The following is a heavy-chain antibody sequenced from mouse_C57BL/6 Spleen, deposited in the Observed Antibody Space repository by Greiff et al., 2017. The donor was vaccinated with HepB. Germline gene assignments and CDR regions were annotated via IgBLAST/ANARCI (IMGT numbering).Heavy chain of an antibody. CDR1: GYAFSSSW. CDR3: ARDYDYEGY. CDR2: IYPGDGDT. V-gene: IGHV1-82*01. Sequence: VKLMESGPELVKPGASVKISCKASGYAFSSSWMNWVKQRPGKGLEWIGRIYPGDGDTNYNGKFKGKATLTADKSSSTAYMQLSSLTSEDSAVYFCARDYDYEGYWGQGTTLTVSS. D-gene: IGHD2-4*01. J-gene: IGHJ2*01.